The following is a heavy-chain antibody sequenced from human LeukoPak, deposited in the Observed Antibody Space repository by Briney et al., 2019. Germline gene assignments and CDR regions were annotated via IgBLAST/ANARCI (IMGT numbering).Heavy chain of an antibody. CDR1: GYTLTELS. J-gene: IGHJ5*02. CDR3: ATVGLTTENNFNNWFDP. CDR2: FDPEDGET. D-gene: IGHD1/OR15-1a*01. V-gene: IGHV1-24*01. Sequence: GASVKVSCKVSGYTLTELSMHWVRQAPGKGLEWMGGFDPEDGETIYAQKFQGRVTMTEDTSTDTAYMELSSLRSEDTAVYYCATVGLTTENNFNNWFDPWGQGTLVTVSS.